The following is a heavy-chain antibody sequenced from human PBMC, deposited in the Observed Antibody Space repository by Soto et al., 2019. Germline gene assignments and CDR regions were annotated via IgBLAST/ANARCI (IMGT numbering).Heavy chain of an antibody. CDR3: ARPLYSYGPMDV. Sequence: SETLSLTCTVSGGSISSGGYYWSWIRQHPGKGLEWIGEVNHGGTSNYNPSLKSRAIISVDTSKNQFSLKLTSVTAADTAVYYCARPLYSYGPMDVWGQGTTVTVSS. J-gene: IGHJ6*02. CDR2: VNHGGTS. V-gene: IGHV4-61*08. D-gene: IGHD5-18*01. CDR1: GGSISSGGYY.